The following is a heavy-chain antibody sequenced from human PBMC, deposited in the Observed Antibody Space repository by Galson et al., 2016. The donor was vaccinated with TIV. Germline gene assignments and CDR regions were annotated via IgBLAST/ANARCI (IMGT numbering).Heavy chain of an antibody. CDR1: GFPFSDYW. Sequence: SLRLSCAASGFPFSDYWGTWVRQAPGKGLEWVASMSQDGSEKYYLDSVKGRFTFSRDNPKNSLYLQMNNLRAEDTAIYYCTRLGPSSVFDFWGQGALVTVSS. CDR2: MSQDGSEK. J-gene: IGHJ4*02. CDR3: TRLGPSSVFDF. D-gene: IGHD1-26*01. V-gene: IGHV3-7*01.